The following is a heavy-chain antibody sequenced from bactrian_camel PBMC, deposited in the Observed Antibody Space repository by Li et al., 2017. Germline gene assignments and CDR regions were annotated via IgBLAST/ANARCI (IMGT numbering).Heavy chain of an antibody. CDR3: AAATVCSSARCCATISQSEYNS. CDR1: RDTYVSRC. Sequence: QLVESGGGSVQAGGSLKLACVVSRDTYVSRCMAWFRQAPGKEREVVAAIYTGDYTTYYADSVKGRFSISQADAKNSVYLQMNSLKPEDTAMYYCAAATVCSSARCCATISQSEYNSWGRGTQVTVS. CDR2: IYTGDYTT. J-gene: IGHJ4*01. V-gene: IGHV3S63*01. D-gene: IGHD6*01.